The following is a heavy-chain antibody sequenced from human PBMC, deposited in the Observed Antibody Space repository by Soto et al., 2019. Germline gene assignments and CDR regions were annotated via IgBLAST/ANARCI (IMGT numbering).Heavy chain of an antibody. CDR1: GFTFSSYW. V-gene: IGHV3-74*01. Sequence: PGGSLRLSCAASGFTFSSYWMHWVRQAPGKGLVWVSRINSDGSSTSYADSVKGRFTISRDNAKNTLYLQMNSLRAEDTAVYYCAREDSGSYYGGLWFDPWGQGTLVTVSS. J-gene: IGHJ5*02. CDR2: INSDGSST. D-gene: IGHD1-26*01. CDR3: AREDSGSYYGGLWFDP.